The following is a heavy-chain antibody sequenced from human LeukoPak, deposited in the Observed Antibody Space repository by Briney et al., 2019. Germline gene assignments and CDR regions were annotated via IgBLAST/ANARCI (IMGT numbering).Heavy chain of an antibody. CDR3: ARGDNWEPPGAFDI. CDR1: GYTFTSYG. J-gene: IGHJ3*02. D-gene: IGHD1-14*01. Sequence: EASVKVSCKAAGYTFTSYGISWVRQAPGQGLEWMGWISAYNGNTNYAQKLQGRVTMTTDTSTSTAYMELRSLRSDDTAVYYCARGDNWEPPGAFDIWGQGTMVTVSS. V-gene: IGHV1-18*01. CDR2: ISAYNGNT.